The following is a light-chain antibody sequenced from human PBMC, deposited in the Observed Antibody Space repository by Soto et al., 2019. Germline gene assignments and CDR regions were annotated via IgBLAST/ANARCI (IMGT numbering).Light chain of an antibody. CDR1: KSINSF. V-gene: IGKV1-39*01. CDR2: AAS. Sequence: DIQMTQSPSSLSASVGDRVTITCRASKSINSFLNWYQQKAGKDPKLLIYAASSLQSGVPSRFSGSGSGTDFTLAIRSLQPEDFASYYCQQSYSTPPTLGQGTKVEIK. J-gene: IGKJ1*01. CDR3: QQSYSTPPT.